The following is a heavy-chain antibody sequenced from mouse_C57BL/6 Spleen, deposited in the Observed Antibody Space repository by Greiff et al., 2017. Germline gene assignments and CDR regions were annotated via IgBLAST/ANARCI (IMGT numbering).Heavy chain of an antibody. Sequence: VQLQQSGAELVKPGASVKISCKASGYTFTDYYINWVTQRPGQGLEWIGKIGPGSGSTYYNEKFKGKATLTAAKSSSTAYMQLSSLTSEDSAVYFCARKDYDYAWFAYWGQGTLVTVSA. D-gene: IGHD2-4*01. CDR2: IGPGSGST. J-gene: IGHJ3*01. CDR3: ARKDYDYAWFAY. V-gene: IGHV1-77*01. CDR1: GYTFTDYY.